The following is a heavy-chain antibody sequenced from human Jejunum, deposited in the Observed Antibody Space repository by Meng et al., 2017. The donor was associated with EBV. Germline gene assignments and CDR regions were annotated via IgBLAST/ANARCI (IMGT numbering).Heavy chain of an antibody. CDR1: GLTFSGYT. CDR2: ISAGGDYT. CDR3: TRGLLRCNNVRCHRGWFDP. V-gene: IGHV3-21*02. Sequence: EVQLVESGGGLVNFWGSLRLSCAASGLTFSGYTINWVRQAPGRGLEWVSSISAGGDYTYYADSVQGRFTISRDKAGNSMYLLMNSLTADDTALYYCTRGLLRCNNVRCHRGWFDPWGQGTLGTVSS. D-gene: IGHD2-8*01. J-gene: IGHJ5*02.